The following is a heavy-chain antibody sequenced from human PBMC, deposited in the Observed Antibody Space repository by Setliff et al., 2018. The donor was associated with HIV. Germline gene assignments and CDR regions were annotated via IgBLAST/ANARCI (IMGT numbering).Heavy chain of an antibody. J-gene: IGHJ6*03. CDR1: GYKFTTYW. Sequence: GESLKISCKGSGYKFTTYWIAWVRQMPGKGLEWMGIIYPDDSDTRYSPSFQGRVTISADKSISTAYLQWSSLKASDTAMYYCARLGVPAAMGFYYYYYMDVWGKGTTVTVSS. V-gene: IGHV5-51*01. CDR2: IYPDDSDT. D-gene: IGHD2-2*01. CDR3: ARLGVPAAMGFYYYYYMDV.